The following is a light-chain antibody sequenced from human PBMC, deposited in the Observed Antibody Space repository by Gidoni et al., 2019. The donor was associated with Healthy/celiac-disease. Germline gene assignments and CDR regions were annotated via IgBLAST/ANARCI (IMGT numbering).Light chain of an antibody. CDR1: QSVSSN. Sequence: EIVMTQSPATLSVSPGERATHSCRASQSVSSNLAWYQQKPGQAPRLLIYGASTRATGIPARFSGSGSGTDFTLTISRLQSEDLAVYYCQQYNNWPLTFGGGTKVEIK. V-gene: IGKV3-15*01. CDR2: GAS. J-gene: IGKJ4*01. CDR3: QQYNNWPLT.